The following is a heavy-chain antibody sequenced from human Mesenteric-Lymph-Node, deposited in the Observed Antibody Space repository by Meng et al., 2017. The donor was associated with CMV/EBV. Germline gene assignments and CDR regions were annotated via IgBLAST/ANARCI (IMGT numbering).Heavy chain of an antibody. V-gene: IGHV1-2*04. D-gene: IGHD1-1*01. CDR2: IDPNSGGT. CDR1: GYTFTGYY. J-gene: IGHJ6*02. CDR3: ARARQTGTRNAMDV. Sequence: ASVKVSCKASGYTFTGYYIHWVRQAPGQGLEWMGWIDPNSGGTKYAQRFQGWVTMTRDTSISTAYMELRRLRSDDTAVYYCARARQTGTRNAMDVWGQGATVTVSS.